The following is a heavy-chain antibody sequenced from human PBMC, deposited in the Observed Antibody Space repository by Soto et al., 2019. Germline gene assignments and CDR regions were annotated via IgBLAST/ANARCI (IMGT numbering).Heavy chain of an antibody. Sequence: PSETLSLTCTVSSGSISSYYWSWIRQPPGKGLEWIGYIYYSGSTYYNPSLKRRVAISVDRSKNQFSLKLSSVTAADTAVYYCATTPDTWGQQTMVTVSS. CDR1: SGSISSYY. CDR2: IYYSGST. J-gene: IGHJ3*02. V-gene: IGHV4-59*12. D-gene: IGHD1-1*01. CDR3: ATTPDT.